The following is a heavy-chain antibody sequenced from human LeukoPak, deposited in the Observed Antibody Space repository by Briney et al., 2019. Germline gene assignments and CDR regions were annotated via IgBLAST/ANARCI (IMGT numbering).Heavy chain of an antibody. CDR1: GASISSASDY. D-gene: IGHD2-15*01. V-gene: IGHV4-39*01. CDR3: ARIGGGSWRNPGYWFDP. Sequence: SETLSLTCAVSGASISSASDYWGWLRQPPGKGLEWLGSIYYGGSTYDNPSLRSRVTISVDTSENQFSLKLTSVTAADTAVYYCARIGGGSWRNPGYWFDPWGQGNLVTVSS. CDR2: IYYGGST. J-gene: IGHJ5*02.